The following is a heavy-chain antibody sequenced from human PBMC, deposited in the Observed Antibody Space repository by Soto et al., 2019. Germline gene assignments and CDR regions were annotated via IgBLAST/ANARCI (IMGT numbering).Heavy chain of an antibody. CDR3: ARGSGYKGRYGMDG. V-gene: IGHV4-34*01. Sequence: PSETLSLTFAVYGGSFSGYYWSWIRQPPGKGLEWIGEINHSGSTNYNPSLKSRVTISVDTSKNQFYLKLRSVTAEDTAVYYCARGSGYKGRYGMDGWGQGTTVTLSS. CDR1: GGSFSGYY. CDR2: INHSGST. D-gene: IGHD5-18*01. J-gene: IGHJ6*02.